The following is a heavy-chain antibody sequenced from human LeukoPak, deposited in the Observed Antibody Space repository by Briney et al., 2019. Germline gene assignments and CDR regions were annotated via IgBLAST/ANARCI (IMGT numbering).Heavy chain of an antibody. V-gene: IGHV3-66*01. CDR2: IYRRGST. J-gene: IGHJ4*02. CDR1: GFTVSSNY. CDR3: AMATWVGGLDY. Sequence: GGSLRLSCAASGFTVSSNYMSWVRQAPGKGLEWVSVIYRRGSTYYADSVKGRFTISRDNSKNTLYLQMNNLRAEDTAVYYCAMATWVGGLDYWGQGTLVTVSS. D-gene: IGHD1-26*01.